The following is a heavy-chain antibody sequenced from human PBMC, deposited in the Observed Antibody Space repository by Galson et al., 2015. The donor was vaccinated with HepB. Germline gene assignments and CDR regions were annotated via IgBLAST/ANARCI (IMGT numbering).Heavy chain of an antibody. CDR3: TTDPLNYGALGWAP. D-gene: IGHD4-17*01. CDR2: IKSKTDGGTT. J-gene: IGHJ5*02. CDR1: GFTFSNAW. V-gene: IGHV3-15*01. Sequence: SLRLSCAASGFTFSNAWMSWVRQAPGKGLEWVGRIKSKTDGGTTDYAAPVKGRFTISRDDSKNTLYLQMNSLKTEDTAVYYCTTDPLNYGALGWAPWGQGTLVTVSS.